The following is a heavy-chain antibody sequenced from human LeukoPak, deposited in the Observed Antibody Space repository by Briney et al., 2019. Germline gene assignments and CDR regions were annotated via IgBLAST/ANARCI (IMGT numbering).Heavy chain of an antibody. Sequence: GGSLRLSCVASGFTLRSYWMHWVRQVPGKGLVWVSRINRDGSDTSYADSVKGRFTISRDNAENTLYLQMNSLRAEDTAVYYCAKSESYYSYNGMDVWGQGTTVTVSS. V-gene: IGHV3-74*01. CDR2: INRDGSDT. CDR3: AKSESYYSYNGMDV. J-gene: IGHJ6*02. CDR1: GFTLRSYW.